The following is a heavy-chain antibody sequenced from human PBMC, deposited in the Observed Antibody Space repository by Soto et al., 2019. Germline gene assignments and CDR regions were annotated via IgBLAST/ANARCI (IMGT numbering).Heavy chain of an antibody. J-gene: IGHJ6*02. Sequence: QVQLVQSGAEVKKPGASVKVSCKASGYTFTSYGISWVRQAPGQGLEWMGWISAYNGNTNYAQKLQGRVTMTTDTSTSTAYMELRSLRSDDTAVYYCARDRVSIAVAAPYYYYGMDVWGQGTTVTVSS. V-gene: IGHV1-18*01. CDR1: GYTFTSYG. CDR2: ISAYNGNT. D-gene: IGHD6-19*01. CDR3: ARDRVSIAVAAPYYYYGMDV.